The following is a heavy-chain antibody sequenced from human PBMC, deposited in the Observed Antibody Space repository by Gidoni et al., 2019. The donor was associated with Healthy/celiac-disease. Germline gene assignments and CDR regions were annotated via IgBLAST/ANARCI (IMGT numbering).Heavy chain of an antibody. CDR2: ISGSGGST. D-gene: IGHD3-9*01. V-gene: IGHV3-23*01. Sequence: EVQLLESGGGLVQPGGSLRLSCAASGFPFSSYAMSWVRQAPGKGLEWVSAISGSGGSTYYADSVKGRFTISRDNSKNTLYLQMNSLRAEDTAVYYCAKEWGAYYDILTGEYYYYYGMDVWGQGTTVTVSS. J-gene: IGHJ6*02. CDR1: GFPFSSYA. CDR3: AKEWGAYYDILTGEYYYYYGMDV.